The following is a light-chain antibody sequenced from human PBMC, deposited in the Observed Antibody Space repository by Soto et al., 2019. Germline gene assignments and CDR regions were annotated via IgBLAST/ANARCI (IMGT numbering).Light chain of an antibody. Sequence: EIVLTQSPGTLSVSPGERATLSCRASQSVSSNLAWYQQKPGQAPRLLIYGASSRATGIPDRFSGTGSGTDFTLTINRLEPEDFAVYYCQDYGTSWTCGQGTKVDIK. CDR3: QDYGTSWT. CDR2: GAS. CDR1: QSVSSN. V-gene: IGKV3-20*01. J-gene: IGKJ1*01.